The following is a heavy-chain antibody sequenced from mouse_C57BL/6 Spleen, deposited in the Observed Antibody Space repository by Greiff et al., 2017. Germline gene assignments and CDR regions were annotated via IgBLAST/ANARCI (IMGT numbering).Heavy chain of an antibody. CDR1: GYTFTSYG. V-gene: IGHV1-81*01. D-gene: IGHD2-4*01. J-gene: IGHJ2*01. Sequence: QVQLKESGAELARPGASVKLSCKASGYTFTSYGISWVKQRTGQGLEWIGEIYPRSGNTYYNEKFKGKATLTADKSSSTAYMELRSLTSEDSAVYFCARPYDYDGGFDYWGQGTTLTVSS. CDR3: ARPYDYDGGFDY. CDR2: IYPRSGNT.